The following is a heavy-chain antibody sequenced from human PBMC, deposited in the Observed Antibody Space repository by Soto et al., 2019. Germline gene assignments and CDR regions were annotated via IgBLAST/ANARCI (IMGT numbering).Heavy chain of an antibody. Sequence: SLTCTFSGGSISSYYWSWIRQPPGKGLEWIGYIYYSGSTNYNPSLKSRVTISVDTSKNQFSLKLSSVTAADTAVYYCARDTYYCVKGLALMADNWGQGTPVTVSS. J-gene: IGHJ4*02. CDR3: ARDTYYCVKGLALMADN. V-gene: IGHV4-59*01. CDR1: GGSISSYY. D-gene: IGHD3-10*02. CDR2: IYYSGST.